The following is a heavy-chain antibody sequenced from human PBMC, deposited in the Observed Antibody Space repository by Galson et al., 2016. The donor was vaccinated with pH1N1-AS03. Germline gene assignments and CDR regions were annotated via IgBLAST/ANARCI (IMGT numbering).Heavy chain of an antibody. CDR3: ERAGGY. J-gene: IGHJ4*02. Sequence: SLRLSCAASGFIFSNHGTHWARQAPGKGPEFVARISSDGGSTYYADSVKARSTISRDNSKNTLYLQMDSLRVEDTAVYYCERAGGYRGQGTLVTVSS. CDR1: GFIFSNHG. V-gene: IGHV3-64*02. CDR2: ISSDGGST.